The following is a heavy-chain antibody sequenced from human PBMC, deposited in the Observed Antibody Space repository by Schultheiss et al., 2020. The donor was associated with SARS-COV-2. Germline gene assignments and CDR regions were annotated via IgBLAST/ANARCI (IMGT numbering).Heavy chain of an antibody. Sequence: SETLSLTCAVYGGSFSGYYWSWIRQPPGKGLEWIGEIYHSGSTNYNPSLTSRVTISVDKSKNQFSLKLSSVTAADTAVYYCARNPSIAAGLDYWGQGTLVTVSS. V-gene: IGHV4-34*01. D-gene: IGHD6-6*01. CDR3: ARNPSIAAGLDY. CDR1: GGSFSGYY. J-gene: IGHJ4*02. CDR2: IYHSGST.